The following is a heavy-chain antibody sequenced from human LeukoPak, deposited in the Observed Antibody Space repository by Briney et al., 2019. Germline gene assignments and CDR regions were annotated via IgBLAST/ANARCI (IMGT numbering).Heavy chain of an antibody. V-gene: IGHV4-59*01. CDR2: IYYSGST. D-gene: IGHD6-19*01. CDR3: ARVVGVAGTGYFDY. Sequence: KTSETLSLTCTVSGGSISSYYWSWIRQPPGKGLEWIGYIYYSGSTNYNPSLKSRVTISVDTSKNQFSLKLSSVTAADTAVYYCARVVGVAGTGYFDYWGQGTLVTVSS. J-gene: IGHJ4*02. CDR1: GGSISSYY.